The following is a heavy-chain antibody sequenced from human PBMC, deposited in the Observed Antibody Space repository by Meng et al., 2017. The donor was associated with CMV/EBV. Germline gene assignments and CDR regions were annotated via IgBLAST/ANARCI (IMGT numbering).Heavy chain of an antibody. V-gene: IGHV3-23*03. Sequence: SLTCAAAGFTFSSDAMTWVRQAPGKGLEWVSVIYSGGSSTYYADSVKGRFTISRDNSKNTLYLQMNSRRAEDTAVYYCAKDRGPFDPWGQGTLVTVSS. D-gene: IGHD3/OR15-3a*01. CDR2: IYSGGSST. J-gene: IGHJ5*02. CDR3: AKDRGPFDP. CDR1: GFTFSSDA.